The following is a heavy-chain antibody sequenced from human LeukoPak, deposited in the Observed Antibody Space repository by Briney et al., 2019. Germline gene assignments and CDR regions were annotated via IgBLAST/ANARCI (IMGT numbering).Heavy chain of an antibody. CDR2: IYYSGST. V-gene: IGHV4-59*01. J-gene: IGHJ4*02. CDR3: ARANIYGYGYGYYFDY. CDR1: GGSISSFY. Sequence: SDTLSLTSTVSGGSISSFYWSWIQQPPGKGLEWMGYIYYSGSTNYNPSLKSRVTISVDTSKNQFSLKLSSVTAADTAVYYCARANIYGYGYGYYFDYWGQGTLVTVSS. D-gene: IGHD5-18*01.